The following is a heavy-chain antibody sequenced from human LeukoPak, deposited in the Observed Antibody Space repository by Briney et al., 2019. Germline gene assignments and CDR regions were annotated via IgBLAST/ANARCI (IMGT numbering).Heavy chain of an antibody. V-gene: IGHV3-21*01. D-gene: IGHD3-22*01. CDR2: ISSSSSYI. J-gene: IGHJ3*02. Sequence: GRSLRLSCAASGFTFDDYAMHWVRQAPGKGLEWVSSISSSSSYIYYADSVKGRFTISRDNAKNSLYLQMNSLRAEDTAVYYCARDYYDSSGYYLDAFDIWGQGTMVTVSS. CDR1: GFTFDDYA. CDR3: ARDYYDSSGYYLDAFDI.